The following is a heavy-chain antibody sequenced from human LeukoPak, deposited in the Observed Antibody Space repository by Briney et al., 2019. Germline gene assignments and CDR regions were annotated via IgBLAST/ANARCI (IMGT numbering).Heavy chain of an antibody. V-gene: IGHV4-34*01. CDR3: ARRGVAARRRFDY. Sequence: SETLSLTCAAYGGSCSGYYWSWIRQPPGKGLEWIGEINHSGSTNYNPSLKSRVTISVDTSKNQFSLKLSSVAAADTAVYYCARRGVAARRRFDYWGQGTLVTVSS. D-gene: IGHD6-6*01. CDR2: INHSGST. CDR1: GGSCSGYY. J-gene: IGHJ4*02.